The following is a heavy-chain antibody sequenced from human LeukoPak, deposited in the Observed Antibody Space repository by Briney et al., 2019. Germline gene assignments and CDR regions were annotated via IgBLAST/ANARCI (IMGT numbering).Heavy chain of an antibody. CDR1: GYSISSGYY. V-gene: IGHV4-38-2*02. D-gene: IGHD2-15*01. CDR2: IYHSGST. Sequence: PSETLSLTCTVSGYSISSGYYWGWIRQPPGKGLEWIGNIYHSGSTYYNPSLKSRVTISVDTSKNQFSLRLSSVTAADTAVYYCAREAVDHVEIGGPFDSWGQGTLVTVSS. J-gene: IGHJ4*02. CDR3: AREAVDHVEIGGPFDS.